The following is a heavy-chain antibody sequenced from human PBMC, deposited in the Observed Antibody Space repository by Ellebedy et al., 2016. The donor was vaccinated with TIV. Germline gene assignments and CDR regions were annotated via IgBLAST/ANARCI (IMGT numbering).Heavy chain of an antibody. J-gene: IGHJ4*02. D-gene: IGHD4-17*01. V-gene: IGHV5-10-1*01. CDR2: IHPSDSDT. CDR1: GYNFSNNW. CDR3: ARRGDSDFDS. Sequence: GESLKISCKISGYNFSNNWISWVRQKPGKGLEWMGRIHPSDSDTDYRPSFRGHVTMSVDTSISFAFLQLSILQASDTAMYYCARRGDSDFDSWGQGTVVTVSP.